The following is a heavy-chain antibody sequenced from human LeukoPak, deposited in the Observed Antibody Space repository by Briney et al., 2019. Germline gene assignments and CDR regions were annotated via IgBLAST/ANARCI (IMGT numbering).Heavy chain of an antibody. CDR3: AKDLGLWFGESDAFDI. J-gene: IGHJ3*02. CDR2: IRYDGSNK. CDR1: GLTFSSYG. V-gene: IGHV3-30*02. D-gene: IGHD3-10*01. Sequence: AGGSLRLXCAASGLTFSSYGMHWVRQAPGKGLEWVAFIRYDGSNKYYADSVKGRFTISRDNSKNTLYLQMNSLRAEDTAVYYCAKDLGLWFGESDAFDIWGQGTMVTVSS.